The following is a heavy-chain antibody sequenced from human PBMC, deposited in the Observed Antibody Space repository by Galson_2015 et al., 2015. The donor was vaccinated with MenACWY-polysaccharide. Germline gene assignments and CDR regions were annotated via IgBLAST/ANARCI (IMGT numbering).Heavy chain of an antibody. Sequence: SVKVSCKASGYIFTTFYIYWVRQAPGQGLEWMGVTNPRDGSTNYAQKFQGRVTLTSDTSTSTVYMELNSLRSEDTAVYYCAREAGIWGQGTLVTVSS. J-gene: IGHJ4*02. CDR2: TNPRDGST. CDR1: GYIFTTFY. V-gene: IGHV1-46*01. CDR3: AREAGI.